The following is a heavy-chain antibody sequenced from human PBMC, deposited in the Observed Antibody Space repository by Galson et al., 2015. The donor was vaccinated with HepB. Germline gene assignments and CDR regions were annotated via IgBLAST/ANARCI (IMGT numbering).Heavy chain of an antibody. J-gene: IGHJ4*02. CDR3: VRAPGGNYSY. D-gene: IGHD1-26*01. V-gene: IGHV3-7*03. CDR1: GFTFSSFW. Sequence: LRLSCAASGFTFSSFWMHWVRQAPGKGLEWVANINQDGSQKYFVDSVKGRFTISRDNAKNSLLLQMNSLRAEDTAVYYCVRAPGGNYSYWGQGILVTVSS. CDR2: INQDGSQK.